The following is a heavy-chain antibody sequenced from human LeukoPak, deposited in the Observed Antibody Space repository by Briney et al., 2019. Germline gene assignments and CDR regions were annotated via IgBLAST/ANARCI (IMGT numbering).Heavy chain of an antibody. D-gene: IGHD3-9*01. Sequence: GASVKVSCKASGYTFTGYYMHWVRQAPGQGLEWMGWINPNSGGTNYAQKFQGRVTMTRDTSIITAYMELSRLRSDGTAVYYCARATILTGYYSAWRGVWFDPWGQGTLVTVSS. CDR1: GYTFTGYY. CDR2: INPNSGGT. J-gene: IGHJ5*02. V-gene: IGHV1-2*02. CDR3: ARATILTGYYSAWRGVWFDP.